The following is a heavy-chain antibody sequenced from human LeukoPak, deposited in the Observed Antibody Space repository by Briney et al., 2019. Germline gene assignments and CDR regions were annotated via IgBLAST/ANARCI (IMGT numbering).Heavy chain of an antibody. J-gene: IGHJ5*02. CDR2: IRYDGSDK. D-gene: IGHD3-10*01. Sequence: GGALRLSCAASGFTFSSYDMTWVRQAPGKGLEWVAFIRYDGSDKFYAQSVKGRFTISRDTSRNTLFLQMNSLRLEDTAVYYCAKDLMRDRWFGESWGQGTLVTVSS. CDR3: AKDLMRDRWFGES. V-gene: IGHV3-30*02. CDR1: GFTFSSYD.